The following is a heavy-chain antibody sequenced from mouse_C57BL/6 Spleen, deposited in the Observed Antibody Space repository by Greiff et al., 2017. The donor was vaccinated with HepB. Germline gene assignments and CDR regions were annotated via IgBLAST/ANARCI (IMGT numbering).Heavy chain of an antibody. CDR3: ARSDDGYYPYFDD. D-gene: IGHD2-3*01. CDR1: GYTFTSYG. J-gene: IGHJ2*01. CDR2: IYPRSGNT. V-gene: IGHV1-81*01. Sequence: VQLQQSGAELARPGASVKLSCKASGYTFTSYGISWVKQRTGQGLEWIGEIYPRSGNTYYNEKFKGKATLTADKSSSTAYMELRSLTSEDSAVYFCARSDDGYYPYFDDWGQGTTLTVSS.